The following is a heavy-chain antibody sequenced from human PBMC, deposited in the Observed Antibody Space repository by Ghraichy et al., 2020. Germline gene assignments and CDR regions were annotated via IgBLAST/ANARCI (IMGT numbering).Heavy chain of an antibody. CDR3: ARVRVSADSIAAAGFFDY. D-gene: IGHD6-13*01. V-gene: IGHV3-7*03. CDR2: GGRDGGGG. J-gene: IGHJ4*02. Sequence: ARGGGGGGGGEGGRDGGGGDEWGAGKGRFTISRDNVKNSLYLPMNSLRAEDTAVYYCARVRVSADSIAAAGFFDYWGQGTLVTVSS.